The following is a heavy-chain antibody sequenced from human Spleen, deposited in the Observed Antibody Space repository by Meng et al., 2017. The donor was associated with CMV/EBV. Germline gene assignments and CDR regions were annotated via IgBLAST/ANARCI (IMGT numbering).Heavy chain of an antibody. D-gene: IGHD7-27*01. CDR3: AKELGIRDY. V-gene: IGHV3-33*06. CDR1: GFTFSSYG. Sequence: GESLKISCAASGFTFSSYGMHWVRQAPGKGLEWVAVIWYDGSNKYYADSVKGRFTISRDNSKNTLYLQMNSLRAEDTAVYYCAKELGIRDYWGRGTLVTVSS. J-gene: IGHJ4*02. CDR2: IWYDGSNK.